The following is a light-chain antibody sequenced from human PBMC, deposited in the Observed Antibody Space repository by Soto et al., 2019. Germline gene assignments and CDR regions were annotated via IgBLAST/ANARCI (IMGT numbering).Light chain of an antibody. CDR3: QSYDSSLSDGV. J-gene: IGLJ3*02. CDR2: GNS. CDR1: SSNIGAGYD. Sequence: QSVLTQPPSVSGAPGQRVTISCTGSSSNIGAGYDVHWYQQLPGTAPKLLIYGNSNRPSGVPDRFSGSKSGTSASLAITGLQAEDGGDYYRQSYDSSLSDGVFGGGTKLTVL. V-gene: IGLV1-40*01.